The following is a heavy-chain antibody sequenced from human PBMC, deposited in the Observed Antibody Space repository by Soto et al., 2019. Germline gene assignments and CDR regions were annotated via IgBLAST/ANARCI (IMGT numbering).Heavy chain of an antibody. CDR2: INPNSGGT. D-gene: IGHD3-22*01. J-gene: IGHJ4*02. Sequence: ASVKVSCKASGYTFTGYYMHWVRQAPGQGLEWMGWINPNSGGTNYAQKFQGWVTMTRDTSISTAYMELSRLRSDDTAVYYCARGRRVNYYDSSGYRHLDYWGQGTLVTVSS. CDR1: GYTFTGYY. CDR3: ARGRRVNYYDSSGYRHLDY. V-gene: IGHV1-2*04.